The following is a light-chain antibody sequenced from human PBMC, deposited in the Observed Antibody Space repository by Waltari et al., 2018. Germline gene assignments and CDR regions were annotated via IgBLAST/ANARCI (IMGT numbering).Light chain of an antibody. CDR3: CSYAGSYVWV. CDR1: SSDVCGYTY. Sequence: QSALTQPRSVSGSPGQSVTISCTGTSSDVCGYTYVSWYQQHPGKAPKLMIYDVSKRPSGVPDRFSGSKSGNTASLTISGLQAEDEADYYCCSYAGSYVWVFGGGTKLTVL. V-gene: IGLV2-11*01. CDR2: DVS. J-gene: IGLJ3*02.